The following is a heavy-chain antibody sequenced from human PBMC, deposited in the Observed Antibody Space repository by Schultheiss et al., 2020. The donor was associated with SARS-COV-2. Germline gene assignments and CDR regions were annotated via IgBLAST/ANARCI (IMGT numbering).Heavy chain of an antibody. J-gene: IGHJ6*02. Sequence: GGSLRLSCAASGFTFDDYTMHWVRQAPGKGLEWVSLISWDGGSTYYADSVKGRFTISRDNSKNALYLQMNSLRTEDTALYYCAKDIAVSYKHKLDRYGMDVWGQGTTVTVSS. V-gene: IGHV3-43*01. CDR1: GFTFDDYT. CDR2: ISWDGGST. CDR3: AKDIAVSYKHKLDRYGMDV. D-gene: IGHD3-3*02.